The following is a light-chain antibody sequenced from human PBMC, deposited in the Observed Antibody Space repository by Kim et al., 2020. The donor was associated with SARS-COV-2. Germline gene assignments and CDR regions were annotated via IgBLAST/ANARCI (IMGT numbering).Light chain of an antibody. CDR1: SSDGGSYNL. J-gene: IGLJ3*02. Sequence: SITISCTGTSSDGGSYNLVSWYQQHPGNTHKLMIYEVTKRPSGVSNRFSCSKSGNTASLTISGLQAEDESDYYCFTYAGSDTLGVFGGGTQLTVL. CDR2: EVT. CDR3: FTYAGSDTLGV. V-gene: IGLV2-23*02.